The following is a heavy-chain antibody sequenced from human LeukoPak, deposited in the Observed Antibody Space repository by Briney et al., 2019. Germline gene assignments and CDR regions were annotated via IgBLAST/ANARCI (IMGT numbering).Heavy chain of an antibody. J-gene: IGHJ6*02. CDR1: GFTFSSYA. V-gene: IGHV3-30-3*01. D-gene: IGHD2-2*01. CDR3: ARGDIVVVPAAYYYYGMDV. Sequence: PGRSLRLSCAASGFTFSSYAMHWVRQAPGKGLEWVAVISYDGSNKYYADSVKGRFTISRDNSKNTLYLQMNSLRAEDTAVYYCARGDIVVVPAAYYYYGMDVWGQGTTVTVSS. CDR2: ISYDGSNK.